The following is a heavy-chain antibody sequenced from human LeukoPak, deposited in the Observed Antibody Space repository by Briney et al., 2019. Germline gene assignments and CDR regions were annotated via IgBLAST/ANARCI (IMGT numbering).Heavy chain of an antibody. CDR2: ISSSSSYI. Sequence: GGSLRLSCAASGFTFSSYEMNWVRQAPGKGLEWVSSISSSSSYIYYADSVKGRFTISRVNAKNSLYLQMNSLRAEDTAVYYCARGEDIVATHFDYWGQGTLVTVSS. CDR1: GFTFSSYE. J-gene: IGHJ4*02. V-gene: IGHV3-21*01. D-gene: IGHD5-12*01. CDR3: ARGEDIVATHFDY.